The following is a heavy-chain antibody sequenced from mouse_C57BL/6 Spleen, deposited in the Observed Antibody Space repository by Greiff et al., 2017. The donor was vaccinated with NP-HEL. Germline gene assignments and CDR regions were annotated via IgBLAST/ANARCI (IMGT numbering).Heavy chain of an antibody. Sequence: QVQLQQSGAELVRPGASVKLSCKASGYTFTDYYINWVKQRPGQGLEWIARIYPGSGNTYYNEKFKGKATLTAEKSSSTAYMQLSSLTSEDSAVYFCAGGDGYYAMDYWGQGTSVTVSS. D-gene: IGHD1-1*02. CDR2: IYPGSGNT. CDR1: GYTFTDYY. CDR3: AGGDGYYAMDY. V-gene: IGHV1-76*01. J-gene: IGHJ4*01.